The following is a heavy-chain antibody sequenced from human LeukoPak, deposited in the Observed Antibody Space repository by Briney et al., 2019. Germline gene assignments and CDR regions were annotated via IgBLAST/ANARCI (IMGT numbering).Heavy chain of an antibody. CDR1: GFTFSSYS. V-gene: IGHV3-21*01. J-gene: IGHJ4*02. Sequence: AGGSLRLSCAASGFTFSSYSMNWVRQAPGKGLEWVSSISSSSSYIYYADSVKGRFTISRDNAKNSLYLRMNSLRAEDTAVYYCARVMSRVVGFDYWGQGTLVTVSS. CDR2: ISSSSSYI. CDR3: ARVMSRVVGFDY. D-gene: IGHD2-15*01.